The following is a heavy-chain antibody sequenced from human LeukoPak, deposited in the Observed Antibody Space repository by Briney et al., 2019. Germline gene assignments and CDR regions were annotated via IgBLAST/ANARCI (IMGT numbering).Heavy chain of an antibody. CDR3: AKDIFTMVRGVVDY. V-gene: IGHV3-9*01. J-gene: IGHJ4*02. CDR2: ISWNSGSI. D-gene: IGHD3-10*01. CDR1: GFTFDDYA. Sequence: GRSLRLSCAASGFTFDDYAMHWDRQAPGKGLEWVSGISWNSGSIGYADSVKGRFTISRDNAKNSLYLQMNSLRAEDTALYYCAKDIFTMVRGVVDYWGQGTLVTVSS.